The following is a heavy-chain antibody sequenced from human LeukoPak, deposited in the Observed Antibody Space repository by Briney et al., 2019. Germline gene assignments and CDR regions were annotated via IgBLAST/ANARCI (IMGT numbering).Heavy chain of an antibody. CDR1: GGSISSGSYY. CDR2: IYTSGST. Sequence: SETLSLTCTVSGGSISSGSYYWSWIRQPAGKGLEWIGRIYTSGSTNYNPSLESRVTISVDTSKNQFSLKLSSVTAADTAVYYCARMQTSGSYFQRVYYFDYWGQGTLVTVSS. CDR3: ARMQTSGSYFQRVYYFDY. V-gene: IGHV4-61*02. D-gene: IGHD1-26*01. J-gene: IGHJ4*02.